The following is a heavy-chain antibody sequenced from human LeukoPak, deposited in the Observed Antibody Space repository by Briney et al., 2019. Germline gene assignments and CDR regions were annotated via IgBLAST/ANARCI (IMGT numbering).Heavy chain of an antibody. CDR1: GFTFGSYG. Sequence: GGSLRLSCAASGFTFGSYGMHWVRQAPGKGLEWVAVISFDGRNKYFGDSVKGRFSISRDNSKNTLSLQMNSLRPEDTAVYYCVKDGHSVTISDYWGRGTLVTVSS. CDR2: ISFDGRNK. D-gene: IGHD4-17*01. V-gene: IGHV3-30*18. CDR3: VKDGHSVTISDY. J-gene: IGHJ4*02.